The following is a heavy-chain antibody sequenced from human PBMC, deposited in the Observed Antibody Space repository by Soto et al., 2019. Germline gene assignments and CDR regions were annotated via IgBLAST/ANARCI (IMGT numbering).Heavy chain of an antibody. D-gene: IGHD5-12*01. CDR1: GFSFDTYA. J-gene: IGHJ4*02. CDR2: ISGSGGNT. CDR3: AKLGMTTINRDY. Sequence: EAQLLESGGGLVQPGGSLRLSCAASGFSFDTYAMSWVRQAPGKGLEWVSSISGSGGNTYYADSVKGRFTISRDNSKNLLYLQMTSLRAEDTALYYCAKLGMTTINRDYWGQGPQVTVSS. V-gene: IGHV3-23*01.